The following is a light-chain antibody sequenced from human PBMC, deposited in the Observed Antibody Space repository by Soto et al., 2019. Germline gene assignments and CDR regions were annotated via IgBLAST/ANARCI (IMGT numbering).Light chain of an antibody. Sequence: DIQMTQSPSTLSASVGDRVTITCRASESIRTWLAWYQHKPGKAPKFLIYDASTLESGVPSRFSGSGSATEFTLTISSLQPDDFATYYYQQYNNYPRTFGQGTKVEIK. V-gene: IGKV1-5*01. J-gene: IGKJ1*01. CDR2: DAS. CDR3: QQYNNYPRT. CDR1: ESIRTW.